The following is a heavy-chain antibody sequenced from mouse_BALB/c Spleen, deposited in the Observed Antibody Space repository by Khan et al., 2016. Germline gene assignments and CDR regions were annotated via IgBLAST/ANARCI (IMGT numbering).Heavy chain of an antibody. J-gene: IGHJ3*01. V-gene: IGHV1-7*01. D-gene: IGHD2-14*01. CDR3: ARNYRYDGD. Sequence: QVQLQQSGAELAKPGASVKMSCKASGYTFTSYWMHWVKQRPGQGLEWIGYINPSTGYTEYTQKFKDKATLTADKSSSTAYMQLSSLTSEDSAVYYCARNYRYDGDWGQGTLVTVSA. CDR1: GYTFTSYW. CDR2: INPSTGYT.